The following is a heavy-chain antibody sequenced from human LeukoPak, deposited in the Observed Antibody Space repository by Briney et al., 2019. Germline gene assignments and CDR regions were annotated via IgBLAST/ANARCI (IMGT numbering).Heavy chain of an antibody. CDR2: IYTSGST. Sequence: SETLSLTCTVSGGSISSYYWSWIRQPAGKGLEWIGRIYTSGSTNYNPSLKSRVTISVDKSKNQFSLKLSSVTAADTAVYYCARETPVRPFDYWGQGTLVSVSS. V-gene: IGHV4-4*07. CDR3: ARETPVRPFDY. CDR1: GGSISSYY. J-gene: IGHJ4*02. D-gene: IGHD2-8*01.